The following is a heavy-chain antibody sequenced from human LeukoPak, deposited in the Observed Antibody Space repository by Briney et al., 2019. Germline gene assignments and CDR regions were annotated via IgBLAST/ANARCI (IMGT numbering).Heavy chain of an antibody. J-gene: IGHJ4*02. D-gene: IGHD3-9*01. CDR2: INRSGST. Sequence: SETLSLTCAVSGGSISSSNWWSWVRQPPGKGLEWIGEINRSGSTNYNPSLKSRVTISVDTSKNQFSLKLSSVTAADTAVYYCARGGWLLNYFDCWGRGTLVTVSS. CDR1: GGSISSSNW. V-gene: IGHV4-4*02. CDR3: ARGGWLLNYFDC.